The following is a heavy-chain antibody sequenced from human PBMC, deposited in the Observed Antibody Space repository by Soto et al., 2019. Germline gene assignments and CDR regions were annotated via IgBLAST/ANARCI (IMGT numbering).Heavy chain of an antibody. CDR2: INHSGST. J-gene: IGHJ4*02. V-gene: IGHV4-34*01. CDR3: ARCRGRCTNGVCYSFPHLHYFDY. CDR1: GGSFSGYY. D-gene: IGHD2-8*01. Sequence: SETLSLTCAVYGGSFSGYYWSWIRQPPGKGLERIGEINHSGSTNYNPSIKSRVTISVDTSKNQFSLKLSSVTAADTAVYYCARCRGRCTNGVCYSFPHLHYFDYWGQGTRVTV.